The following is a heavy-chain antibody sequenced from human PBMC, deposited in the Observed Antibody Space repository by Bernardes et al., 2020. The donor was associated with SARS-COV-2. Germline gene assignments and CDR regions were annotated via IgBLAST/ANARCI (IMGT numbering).Heavy chain of an antibody. CDR3: TTGGATTIFGVVLRLDAFEI. CDR1: GFTFSNAW. CDR2: IKSKTDGGTT. J-gene: IGHJ3*02. D-gene: IGHD3-3*01. Sequence: GGSLRLSCAASGFTFSNAWMHWVRQSPGKGLEWVGRIKSKTDGGTTDYAAPVKGRFTISRDDSKNTVYLQLNSLKTEDTAVYYCTTGGATTIFGVVLRLDAFEIWGQGTLVTVSS. V-gene: IGHV3-15*01.